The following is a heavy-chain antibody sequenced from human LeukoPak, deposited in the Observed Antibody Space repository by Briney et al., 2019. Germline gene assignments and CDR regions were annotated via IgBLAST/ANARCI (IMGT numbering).Heavy chain of an antibody. CDR2: IIPILGIA. CDR1: GGTFSSYA. Sequence: ASVKVSCKASGGTFSSYAISWVRQAPGQGLEWMGRIIPILGIANYAQKFQGRVTITADKSTSTAYMELSSLRSEDTAVYYCARGHSEGYGDYWGQGTLVTVSS. D-gene: IGHD5-18*01. CDR3: ARGHSEGYGDY. J-gene: IGHJ4*02. V-gene: IGHV1-69*04.